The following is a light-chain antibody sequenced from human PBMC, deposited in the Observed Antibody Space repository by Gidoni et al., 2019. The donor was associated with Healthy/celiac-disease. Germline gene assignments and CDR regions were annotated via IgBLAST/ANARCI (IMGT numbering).Light chain of an antibody. CDR3: RQRSSWPLT. Sequence: EIVLTQTPATLSLSPGERTTRSCRASQSVSSYLAWCQQKPRQAPRLLIYDAANRATGIPAGCSGGRSGTDFTLTISSRVPDDFAVDYCRQRSSWPLTFGGGTKVEIK. CDR1: QSVSSY. CDR2: DAA. J-gene: IGKJ4*01. V-gene: IGKV3-11*01.